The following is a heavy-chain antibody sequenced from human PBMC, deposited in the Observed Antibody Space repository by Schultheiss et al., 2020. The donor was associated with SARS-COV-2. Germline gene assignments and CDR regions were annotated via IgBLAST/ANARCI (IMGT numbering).Heavy chain of an antibody. J-gene: IGHJ4*02. D-gene: IGHD3-16*01. V-gene: IGHV3-30*14. CDR3: ARGGRLRLGDLGHFDY. Sequence: GGSLRLSCAASGFTFSSYAMSWVRQAPGKGLEWVAVISYDGDKKYYADSVKGRFTISRDNAKNTLYLQMNSLRAEDTAVYYCARGGRLRLGDLGHFDYWGQGTLVTVSS. CDR2: ISYDGDKK. CDR1: GFTFSSYA.